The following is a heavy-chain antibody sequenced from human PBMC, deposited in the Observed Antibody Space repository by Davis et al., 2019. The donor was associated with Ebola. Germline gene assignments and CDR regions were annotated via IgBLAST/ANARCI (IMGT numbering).Heavy chain of an antibody. D-gene: IGHD6-19*01. CDR3: AKDMRSAVPGTPDY. J-gene: IGHJ4*02. Sequence: GGSRRLSCSASGFAFRNNAMNWVRQAPGKGLEWVSAISGIGARTFYANSVKGRFSISRDNYKDTLYLEINSLRAEDTAVYHCAKDMRSAVPGTPDYWGPGTRVTVSS. CDR2: ISGIGART. CDR1: GFAFRNNA. V-gene: IGHV3-23*01.